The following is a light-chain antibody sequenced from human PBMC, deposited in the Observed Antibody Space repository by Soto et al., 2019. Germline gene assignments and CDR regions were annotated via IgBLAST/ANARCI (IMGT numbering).Light chain of an antibody. Sequence: QSVLAQSASVSVSTGQSITISCTGTTSDFGFYNYVSWYQHHPGKAPKLLIYEVTNRHSGVSNRFSGSKSGNTASLTISGLQAEDEADYYCSSYTSSTDYVFGTGTKVTVL. CDR2: EVT. CDR3: SSYTSSTDYV. J-gene: IGLJ1*01. V-gene: IGLV2-14*01. CDR1: TSDFGFYNY.